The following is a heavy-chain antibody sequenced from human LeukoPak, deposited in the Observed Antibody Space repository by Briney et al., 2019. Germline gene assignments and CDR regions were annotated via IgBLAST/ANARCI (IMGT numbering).Heavy chain of an antibody. CDR1: GYTLTELS. CDR2: FDPEDDET. D-gene: IGHD3-3*02. Sequence: ASVKVSCKVSGYTLTELSMHWVRQAPGKGLEWMGGFDPEDDETFYAQKFQGRVTMTEDTSTDTAYMEVSSLRSEDTAVYYCARRSAFLDYITSYYFDYWGQGTLVTVSS. CDR3: ARRSAFLDYITSYYFDY. J-gene: IGHJ4*02. V-gene: IGHV1-24*01.